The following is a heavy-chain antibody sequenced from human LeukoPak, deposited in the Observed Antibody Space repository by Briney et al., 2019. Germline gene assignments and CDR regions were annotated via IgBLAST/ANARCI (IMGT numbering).Heavy chain of an antibody. J-gene: IGHJ4*02. D-gene: IGHD3-16*01. CDR3: ASVGGGSPY. CDR2: INHSGST. Sequence: PSETLSLTCAVYGGSFSGYYWSWIRQPPGKGLEWIGEINHSGSTNYNPSLKSRVTISVDTSKNYFSLELSSVTAADTAVYYCASVGGGSPYWGQGTLVTVSS. V-gene: IGHV4-34*01. CDR1: GGSFSGYY.